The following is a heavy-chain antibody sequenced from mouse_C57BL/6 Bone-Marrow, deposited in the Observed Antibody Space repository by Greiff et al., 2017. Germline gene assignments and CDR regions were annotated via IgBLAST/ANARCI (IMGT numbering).Heavy chain of an antibody. Sequence: QVQLQQSGAELVRPGASVTLSCKASGYTFTDYEMHWVKQTPVHGLEWIGAIDPETGGTAYNQKFKGKAILTADKSSSTAYMELRSLTSEDSAVYYCTNLWLRLGAWFAYWGQGTLVTVSA. J-gene: IGHJ3*01. CDR3: TNLWLRLGAWFAY. D-gene: IGHD2-2*01. V-gene: IGHV1-15*01. CDR2: IDPETGGT. CDR1: GYTFTDYE.